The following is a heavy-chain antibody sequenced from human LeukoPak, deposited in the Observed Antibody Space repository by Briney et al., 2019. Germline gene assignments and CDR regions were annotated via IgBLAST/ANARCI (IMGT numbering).Heavy chain of an antibody. Sequence: GGSLRLSCAASGLTFSTSTMSWVRQAPGKGLECVSGISGGGGGTYYADSVKGRFTISRDNSKNTLFLQMNSLRAEDTAVYYCAKGWLNWYFDLWGRGTLVTVSS. V-gene: IGHV3-23*01. CDR3: AKGWLNWYFDL. CDR2: ISGGGGGT. D-gene: IGHD5-24*01. CDR1: GLTFSTST. J-gene: IGHJ2*01.